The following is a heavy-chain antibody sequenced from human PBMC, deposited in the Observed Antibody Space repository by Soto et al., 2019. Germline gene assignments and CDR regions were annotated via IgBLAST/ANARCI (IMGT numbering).Heavy chain of an antibody. CDR3: ARDYSYGRACYFDY. J-gene: IGHJ4*02. CDR1: GGTFSSYA. D-gene: IGHD5-18*01. V-gene: IGHV1-69*12. Sequence: QVQLVQSGAEVKKPGSSVKVSCKASGGTFSSYAISWVRQAPGQGLEWMGGIIPIFGTANYAQKFQGRVRISADESTRTAYMELSSLRFEDTAVYYCARDYSYGRACYFDYWGQGTLVTASS. CDR2: IIPIFGTA.